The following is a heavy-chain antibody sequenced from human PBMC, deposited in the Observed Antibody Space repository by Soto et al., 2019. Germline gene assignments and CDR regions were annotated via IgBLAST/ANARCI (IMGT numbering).Heavy chain of an antibody. CDR3: ARHLYYYDSSGYSDAFDI. D-gene: IGHD3-22*01. CDR2: IYYSGST. Sequence: SETLSLTCTVSGGSISSSSYYWGWIPQPPGKGLEWIGSIYYSGSTYYNPSLKSRVAISVDTSKNQFSLKLSSVTAADTAVYYCARHLYYYDSSGYSDAFDIWGQGTMVTVSS. V-gene: IGHV4-39*01. J-gene: IGHJ3*02. CDR1: GGSISSSSYY.